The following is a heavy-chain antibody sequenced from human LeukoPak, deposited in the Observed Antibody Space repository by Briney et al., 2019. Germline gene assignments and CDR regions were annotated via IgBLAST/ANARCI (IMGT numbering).Heavy chain of an antibody. Sequence: SETLSLTCTVSGGTISSSSYYWGWIRQPPGKGLEWIGSIHYRGITYYNPSLKSRVTISVDTSKNQFSLKLTSVIAADTAVFYCARHQGDYDQRRFGPWGQGTLVTVSS. D-gene: IGHD4-17*01. J-gene: IGHJ5*02. V-gene: IGHV4-39*01. CDR1: GGTISSSSYY. CDR3: ARHQGDYDQRRFGP. CDR2: IHYRGIT.